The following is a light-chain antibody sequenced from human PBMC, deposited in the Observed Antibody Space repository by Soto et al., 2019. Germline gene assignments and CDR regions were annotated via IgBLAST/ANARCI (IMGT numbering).Light chain of an antibody. CDR2: GAS. V-gene: IGKV3-20*01. CDR1: QSVSSSY. Sequence: EIVLTQSPGTLSLSPGERATLSCRASQSVSSSYLARDQQKLGQAPRLLIYGASSRATGIPDRFSGSGSGIDFTLTISRLEPEDFPVYHCQQYGSSTGYTFGQGTKLEIK. J-gene: IGKJ2*01. CDR3: QQYGSSTGYT.